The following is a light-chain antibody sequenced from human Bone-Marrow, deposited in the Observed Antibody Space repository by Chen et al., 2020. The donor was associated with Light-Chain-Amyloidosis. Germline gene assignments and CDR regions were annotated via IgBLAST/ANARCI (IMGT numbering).Light chain of an antibody. CDR2: EVT. Sequence: QSALTQPASGAGSPGPSITIPCTGTSSDVGGDNHFSWYQQHPDKAPKLMIYEVTNRPSWVPDRFSGSKSDNTASLTISGLQTEDEADYFCSSYTITNTLVFGSGTRVTVL. CDR1: SSDVGGDNH. J-gene: IGLJ1*01. V-gene: IGLV2-14*01. CDR3: SSYTITNTLV.